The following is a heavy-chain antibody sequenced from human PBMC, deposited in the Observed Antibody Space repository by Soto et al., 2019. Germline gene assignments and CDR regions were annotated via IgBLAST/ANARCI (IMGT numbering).Heavy chain of an antibody. J-gene: IGHJ4*02. V-gene: IGHV4-4*02. CDR3: ASTMYYSGPGSFDY. Sequence: SETLSLTCTVSGGSISSSYWWSWVRQPPGKGLEWIGEIYYSGDTNYSPSLKSRVTISVDKSKNQFSLKLSSVTAADTAVYYCASTMYYSGPGSFDYWGQGTPVTVSS. CDR2: IYYSGDT. D-gene: IGHD3-10*01. CDR1: GGSISSSYW.